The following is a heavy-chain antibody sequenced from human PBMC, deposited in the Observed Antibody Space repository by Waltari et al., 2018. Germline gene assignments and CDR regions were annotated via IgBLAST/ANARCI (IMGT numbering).Heavy chain of an antibody. CDR3: ARWLGAYAYSLFDY. Sequence: EVQLVESGGSVVRPGGSLGLPCAAAGFTFDESGRSWVRQAPGKGLEWVSGFNWNGGSTAYADSVKGRFTMSRDNAKNSLHLQMKSLRAEDTALYYCARWLGAYAYSLFDYWGQGTPVTVSS. D-gene: IGHD3-16*01. CDR1: GFTFDESG. J-gene: IGHJ4*02. CDR2: FNWNGGST. V-gene: IGHV3-20*04.